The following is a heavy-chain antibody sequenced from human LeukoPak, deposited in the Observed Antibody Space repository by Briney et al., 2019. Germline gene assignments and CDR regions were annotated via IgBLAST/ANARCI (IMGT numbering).Heavy chain of an antibody. D-gene: IGHD5-12*01. CDR1: GFTFSSYE. Sequence: GGPLRLSCAASGFTFSSYEMNWVRQAPGKGLEWVSYISSSGSTIYYADSVKGRFTISRDNAKNSLYLQMNSLRAEDTAVYYCARGRVATVRIYYYYYGMDVWGKGTTVTVSS. V-gene: IGHV3-48*03. J-gene: IGHJ6*04. CDR2: ISSSGSTI. CDR3: ARGRVATVRIYYYYYGMDV.